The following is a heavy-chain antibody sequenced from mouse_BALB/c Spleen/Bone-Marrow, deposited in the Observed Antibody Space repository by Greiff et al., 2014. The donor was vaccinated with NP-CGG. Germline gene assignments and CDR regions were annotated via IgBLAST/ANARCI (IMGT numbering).Heavy chain of an antibody. CDR2: ISSGGGT. V-gene: IGHV5-6-5*01. D-gene: IGHD2-4*01. CDR3: ARLITRGNFDY. CDR1: GFTFSSYA. Sequence: EVQVVESGGGLVKPGGSLKLSCAASGFTFSSYAMSWVRQTPEKRLEWVASISSGGGTYYPDSVKGRFTISRDNARNILYLQMSSLRSEDTAMYYCARLITRGNFDYWGQGTTLTVSS. J-gene: IGHJ2*01.